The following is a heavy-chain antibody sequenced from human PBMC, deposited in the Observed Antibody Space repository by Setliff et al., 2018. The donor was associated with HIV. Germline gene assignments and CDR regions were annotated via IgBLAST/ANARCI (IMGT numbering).Heavy chain of an antibody. CDR2: ISPYSRIT. Sequence: ASVKVSCKASGYSFTSYGIGWVRQAPGQGLEWIGRISPYSRITNYAPKFRDRVTMTTETSTNTAYLEVRSLSSDDTAVYYCARGRNYNSGMDVWGQGTTVTVSS. CDR1: GYSFTSYG. D-gene: IGHD3-10*01. V-gene: IGHV1-18*01. J-gene: IGHJ6*02. CDR3: ARGRNYNSGMDV.